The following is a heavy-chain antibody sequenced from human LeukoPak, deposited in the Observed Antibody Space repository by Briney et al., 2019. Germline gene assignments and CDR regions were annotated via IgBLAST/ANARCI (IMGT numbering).Heavy chain of an antibody. CDR2: ISDSAGST. D-gene: IGHD1-26*01. V-gene: IGHV3-23*01. CDR1: GFTFSNFA. Sequence: GGSLRLSCAASGFTFSNFAMSWVRQAPGKGLEWVSAISDSAGSTYYADSVKGRFTVSRDNSKNTLYLQVNSLRAEDTAVYYCAKEKWGGSLVYWGQGTLVTVSS. CDR3: AKEKWGGSLVY. J-gene: IGHJ4*02.